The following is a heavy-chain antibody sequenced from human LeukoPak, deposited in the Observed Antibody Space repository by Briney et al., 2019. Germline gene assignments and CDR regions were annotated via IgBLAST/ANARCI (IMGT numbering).Heavy chain of an antibody. CDR1: GYTFTGYY. CDR3: ATQADIVVVL. D-gene: IGHD2-2*01. Sequence: GAAVKVSCKASGYTFTGYYMHWVRQAPGQGLEWMGRINPNSGGTNYAQKFQGRVTMTRDTSISTAYMELGRLRSDDTAVYYCATQADIVVVLWGQGTLVTVSS. J-gene: IGHJ4*02. CDR2: INPNSGGT. V-gene: IGHV1-2*06.